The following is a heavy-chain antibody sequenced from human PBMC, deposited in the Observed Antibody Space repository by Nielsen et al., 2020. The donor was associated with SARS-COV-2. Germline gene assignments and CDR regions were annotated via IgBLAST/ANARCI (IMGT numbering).Heavy chain of an antibody. CDR2: INHSGST. J-gene: IGHJ4*02. CDR1: GGSFSGYY. CDR3: ARHVRWLRSLDY. V-gene: IGHV4-34*01. D-gene: IGHD5-12*01. Sequence: SETLSLTCAVYGGSFSGYYWSWIRQPPGKGLEWIGEINHSGSTNYNPSLKSRVTISVDTSKNQFSLKLSSVTAADTAVYYCARHVRWLRSLDYWGQGTLVTVSS.